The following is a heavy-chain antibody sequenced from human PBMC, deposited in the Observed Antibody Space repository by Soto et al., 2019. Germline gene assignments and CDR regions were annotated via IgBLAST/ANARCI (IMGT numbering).Heavy chain of an antibody. J-gene: IGHJ4*02. CDR2: IGTYNGIT. V-gene: IGHV1-18*01. Sequence: QVHLVQSGAEVKKPGASLKVSCKASGYTFSNYAFSWVRHSPGQGLEWMGWIGTYNGITNYSQKFQDRVTLTTDTAKSIAYMELRRLRADDTAVYYCARDLSRLDYWGQGTLVT. CDR3: ARDLSRLDY. CDR1: GYTFSNYA. D-gene: IGHD6-19*01.